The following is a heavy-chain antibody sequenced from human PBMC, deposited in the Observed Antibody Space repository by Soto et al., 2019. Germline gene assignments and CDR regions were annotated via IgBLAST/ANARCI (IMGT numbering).Heavy chain of an antibody. D-gene: IGHD1-1*01. V-gene: IGHV3-48*02. CDR2: ISRSSRTI. CDR3: ARELEQYYYGMDV. J-gene: IGHJ6*02. Sequence: EVQLVESGGGLVQPGGSLRLSCAASGFTFSSYSMNWVRQAPGKGLEWVSYISRSSRTIYYADSVKGRFTISRDNAKNSLYLQMNSLRDEDTAVYYCARELEQYYYGMDVWGQGTTVTVSS. CDR1: GFTFSSYS.